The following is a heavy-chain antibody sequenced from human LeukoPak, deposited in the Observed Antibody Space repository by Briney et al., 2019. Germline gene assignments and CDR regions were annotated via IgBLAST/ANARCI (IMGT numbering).Heavy chain of an antibody. Sequence: ETPCVTCTVSGGSISSYYWSWLRQPPGKGLEWIGYIYFSGSTNYNPSLKNRETISVDTSNNQFSLRLTPATAPDTAVHYCPRETTMVRGAFHAFDIWGQGTMVTVSS. CDR3: PRETTMVRGAFHAFDI. CDR2: IYFSGST. CDR1: GGSISSYY. V-gene: IGHV4-59*01. J-gene: IGHJ3*02. D-gene: IGHD3-10*01.